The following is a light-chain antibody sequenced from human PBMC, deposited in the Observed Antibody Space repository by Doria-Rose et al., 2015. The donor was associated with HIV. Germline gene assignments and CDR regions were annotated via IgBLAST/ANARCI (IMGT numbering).Light chain of an antibody. CDR1: QHVKSSY. V-gene: IGKV3-20*01. CDR3: QQYGTSRGT. J-gene: IGKJ5*01. CDR2: DAS. Sequence: TQSPGTLSLSPGERATLSCRASQHVKSSYLAWYQQKPGQAPRLLIYDASTSATGIPDRFSGSGSGTDFTLTISRLEPEDVAVYYCQQYGTSRGTFGQGTRLEIK.